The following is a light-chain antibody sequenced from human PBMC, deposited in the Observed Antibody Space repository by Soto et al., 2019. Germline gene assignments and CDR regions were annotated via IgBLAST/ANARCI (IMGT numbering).Light chain of an antibody. CDR2: GAS. CDR1: QSVSSN. Sequence: EIVMTQSPATLSVSPGERATLSCRASQSVSSNLAWFQQKPGQAPRLLIYGASTRATGIPARFSGSGSGTEFTLTISSLQSEDFAVYYCQHYNNWPTFDQGTKVDIK. CDR3: QHYNNWPT. J-gene: IGKJ1*01. V-gene: IGKV3-15*01.